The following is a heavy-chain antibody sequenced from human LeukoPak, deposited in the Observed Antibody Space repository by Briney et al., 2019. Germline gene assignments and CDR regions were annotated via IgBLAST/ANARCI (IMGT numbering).Heavy chain of an antibody. V-gene: IGHV1-69*13. D-gene: IGHD3-10*01. CDR1: GGTFSSYA. J-gene: IGHJ4*02. CDR3: ARGGVGSLIDY. Sequence: SVEVSCKASGGTFSSYAISWVRQAPGQGLEWMGGIIPIFGTAHYAQKFQGRVTITADESTSTAYMELSSLRSEDTAVYYCARGGVGSLIDYWGQGPLVTVSS. CDR2: IIPIFGTA.